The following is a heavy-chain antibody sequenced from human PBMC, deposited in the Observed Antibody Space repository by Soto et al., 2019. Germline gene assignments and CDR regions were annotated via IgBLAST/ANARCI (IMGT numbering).Heavy chain of an antibody. D-gene: IGHD4-4*01. CDR1: GFTFSTYS. Sequence: GGSLRLSCAASGFTFSTYSMNWVRQAPGKGLEWVSSISGSGNYTHYADFLRGRFTTSRDNAKTSLYLQMNSLRAEDTAVYYCAREGINNYNEYYFDSWGQGTVVTVSS. CDR2: ISGSGNYT. V-gene: IGHV3-21*01. CDR3: AREGINNYNEYYFDS. J-gene: IGHJ4*02.